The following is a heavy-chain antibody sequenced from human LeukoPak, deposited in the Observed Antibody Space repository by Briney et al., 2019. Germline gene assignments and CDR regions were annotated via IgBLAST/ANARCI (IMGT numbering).Heavy chain of an antibody. CDR3: ARDSAFIAAAVYWFFDL. CDR1: GFTFSSYD. CDR2: ISYDGSHK. V-gene: IGHV3-30*03. J-gene: IGHJ2*01. Sequence: PGGSLRLSCAASGFTFSSYDMHWVRQAPGKGPEWMAVISYDGSHKFYTDSVKGRFTISRDNSKNTLYLQMNSLRVEDSAVYYCARDSAFIAAAVYWFFDLWGRGTLVTVSS. D-gene: IGHD6-25*01.